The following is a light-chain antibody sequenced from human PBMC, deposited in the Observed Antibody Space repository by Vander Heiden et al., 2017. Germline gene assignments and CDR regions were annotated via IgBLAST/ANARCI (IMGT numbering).Light chain of an antibody. CDR1: QSVLYSSNNENY. CDR3: QQYYRPPFS. Sequence: DIVMTQSPDSLAVSLGERATINCKSSQSVLYSSNNENYLAWYQQKPGQSPRLLIYWASTRESGVPDRFSGTGSGTGFTLTISTLQAEDVAVYYCQQYYRPPFSFGPGTKVDIK. CDR2: WAS. J-gene: IGKJ3*01. V-gene: IGKV4-1*01.